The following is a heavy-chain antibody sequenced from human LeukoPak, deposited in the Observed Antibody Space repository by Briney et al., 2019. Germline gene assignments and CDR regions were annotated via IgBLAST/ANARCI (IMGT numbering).Heavy chain of an antibody. J-gene: IGHJ4*02. D-gene: IGHD6-13*01. Sequence: GASVKVSCKASGYTFATYGFCWVRQAPGHGLAWMGWINANTGKTDNARKFRGGVTMTTDTSTSTAYMELRSLRPDDTAEYYCAKVAGDRMDYWGQGSLLTVSS. CDR3: AKVAGDRMDY. V-gene: IGHV1-18*01. CDR2: INANTGKT. CDR1: GYTFATYG.